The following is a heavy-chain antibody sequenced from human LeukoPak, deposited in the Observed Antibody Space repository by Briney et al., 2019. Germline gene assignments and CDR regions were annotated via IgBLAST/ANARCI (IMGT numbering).Heavy chain of an antibody. V-gene: IGHV4-31*03. CDR1: GDSISSGGYS. D-gene: IGHD5-24*01. CDR3: ARGELPDP. Sequence: SETLSLTCTVSGDSISSGGYSWTWIRQYPGKGLQWIGYIYYSGSTYYNPSLKSRVTMSVDTSKNQLSLKLSSVTAADTAVYYCARGELPDPWGQGTLVTVSS. J-gene: IGHJ5*02. CDR2: IYYSGST.